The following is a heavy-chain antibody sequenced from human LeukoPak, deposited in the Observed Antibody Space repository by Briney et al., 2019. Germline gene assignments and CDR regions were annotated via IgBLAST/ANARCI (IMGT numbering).Heavy chain of an antibody. Sequence: NSSETLSLTCTVSGGSISSSSYYWGWIRQPPGKGLEWIGSIYYSGSTNYNPSLKSRVTISVDTSKNQFSLKLSSVTAADTAVYYCARVYYDSSAYNFDYWGQGTLVTVSS. V-gene: IGHV4-39*07. CDR1: GGSISSSSYY. CDR2: IYYSGST. CDR3: ARVYYDSSAYNFDY. J-gene: IGHJ4*02. D-gene: IGHD3-22*01.